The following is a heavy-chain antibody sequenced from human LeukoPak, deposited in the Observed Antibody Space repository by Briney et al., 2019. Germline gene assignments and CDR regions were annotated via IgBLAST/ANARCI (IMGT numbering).Heavy chain of an antibody. Sequence: PGGSLRLSCAASGFTFSRFWMIWVRQAPGNGLEWVANVKQDGSEIYYVDSVKGRFTISRDNAKNSVYLQMNGLRADDSAVYYGARGAKRLSYYASGSYSYWGQGILVTVSS. CDR1: GFTFSRFW. J-gene: IGHJ4*02. CDR3: ARGAKRLSYYASGSYSY. D-gene: IGHD3-10*01. CDR2: VKQDGSEI. V-gene: IGHV3-7*04.